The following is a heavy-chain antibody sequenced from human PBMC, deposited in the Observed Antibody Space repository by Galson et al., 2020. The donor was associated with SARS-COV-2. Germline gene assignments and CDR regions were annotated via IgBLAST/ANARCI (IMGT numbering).Heavy chain of an antibody. CDR1: GFTFSSYA. CDR2: ISYDGSNK. Sequence: GGSLRLSCAASGFTFSSYAMHWVRQAPGKGLEWVAVISYDGSNKYYADSVKGRFTISRDNSKNTLYLQMNSLRAEDTAVYYCARVGYDYYDSSGYYAYYYYYYMDVWGKGTTVTISS. V-gene: IGHV3-30*04. D-gene: IGHD3-22*01. CDR3: ARVGYDYYDSSGYYAYYYYYYMDV. J-gene: IGHJ6*03.